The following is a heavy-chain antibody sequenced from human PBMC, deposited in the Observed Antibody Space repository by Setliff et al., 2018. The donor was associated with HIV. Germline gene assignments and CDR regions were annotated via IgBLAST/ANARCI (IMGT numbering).Heavy chain of an antibody. D-gene: IGHD3-10*01. CDR3: ARDRYAGEIDY. V-gene: IGHV4-34*01. CDR2: INHSGST. Sequence: SETLSLTCAVYGGSFSAYYWSWIRQPPGKGLEWIGEINHSGSTNYNPSLKTRVTIMVDTSKNQFSLKLSSVTAADTAVYYCARDRYAGEIDYWGQGTLVTVSS. J-gene: IGHJ4*02. CDR1: GGSFSAYY.